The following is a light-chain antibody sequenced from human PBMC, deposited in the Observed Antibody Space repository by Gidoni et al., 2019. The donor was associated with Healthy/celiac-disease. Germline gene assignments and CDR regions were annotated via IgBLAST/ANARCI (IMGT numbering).Light chain of an antibody. Sequence: EIVLTQSPGTLSLSPGERATLSCRPSQSVSSSYLAWYQQKPGQAPRLLIYVASSRATGIPDRFSGSGSGTDFTLTISRLEPEDFAVYYCQQYGSSLPFTFGPGTKVDIK. J-gene: IGKJ3*01. CDR3: QQYGSSLPFT. CDR1: QSVSSSY. CDR2: VAS. V-gene: IGKV3-20*01.